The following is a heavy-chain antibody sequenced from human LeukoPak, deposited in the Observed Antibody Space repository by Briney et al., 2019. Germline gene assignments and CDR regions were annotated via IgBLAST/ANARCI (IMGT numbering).Heavy chain of an antibody. V-gene: IGHV4-59*01. J-gene: IGHJ5*02. CDR2: IYYSGST. CDR3: ARVETADGGRFLEWLYNWFDP. CDR1: GGSISSYY. Sequence: PSETLSLTCTVSGGSISSYYWSWIQQPPGKGLEWIGYIYYSGSTNYNPSLKSRVTISVDTSKNQFSLKLSSVTAADTAVYYCARVETADGGRFLEWLYNWFDPWGQGTLVTVSS. D-gene: IGHD3-3*01.